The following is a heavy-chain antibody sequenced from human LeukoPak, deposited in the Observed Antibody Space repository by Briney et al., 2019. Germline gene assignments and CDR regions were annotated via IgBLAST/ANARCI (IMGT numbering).Heavy chain of an antibody. D-gene: IGHD6-6*01. J-gene: IGHJ4*02. CDR2: IYYSGST. V-gene: IGHV4-59*08. Sequence: SETLSLTCTVSGDSINNYYWSWIRQPPGKRLEWIGYIYYSGSTNYNPSLKSRVTISVDTSKNQFSLNLSSVTAADTAVYYCARHDPRGEPARLGFLDYWGQGTLVTVSS. CDR3: ARHDPRGEPARLGFLDY. CDR1: GDSINNYY.